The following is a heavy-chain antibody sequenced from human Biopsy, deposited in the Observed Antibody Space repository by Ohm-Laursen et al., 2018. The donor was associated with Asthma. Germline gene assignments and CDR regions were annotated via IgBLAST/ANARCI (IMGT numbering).Heavy chain of an antibody. CDR1: GGSISSFY. J-gene: IGHJ4*02. V-gene: IGHV4-59*01. Sequence: SETLSLACSVYGGSISSFYWSWIRQSPEKGLEWMGYVYWTGGPNYNPSLKSRITMSVDTSKNRMFLELTSVTAADTAIYYCVRAVRNEQWLDPFDYWGQGKPVTVSS. D-gene: IGHD6-19*01. CDR2: VYWTGGP. CDR3: VRAVRNEQWLDPFDY.